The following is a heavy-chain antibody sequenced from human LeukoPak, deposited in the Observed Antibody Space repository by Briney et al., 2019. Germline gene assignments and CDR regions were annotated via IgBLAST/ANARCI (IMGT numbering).Heavy chain of an antibody. J-gene: IGHJ4*02. CDR1: GFTFSSYA. CDR3: AREGDTAIVYGRYYFDY. Sequence: GGSLRLSCAASGFTFSSYAMSWVRQAPGKGLEWVSTISATGGSIYYADSVRGRLTISRDNSKNTVYLQMNSLRAEDTAVYYCAREGDTAIVYGRYYFDYWGQGTLVTVSS. D-gene: IGHD5-18*01. V-gene: IGHV3-23*01. CDR2: ISATGGSI.